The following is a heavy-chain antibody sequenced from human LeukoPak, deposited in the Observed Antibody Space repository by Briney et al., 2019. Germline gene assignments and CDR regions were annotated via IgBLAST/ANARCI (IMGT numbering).Heavy chain of an antibody. CDR2: IYYSGST. D-gene: IGHD4/OR15-4a*01. J-gene: IGHJ6*03. Sequence: PSETLSLTCTVSGGSISSYYWSWIRQPPGKGLEWIGYIYYSGSTNYNPSLKSRVTISVDTSKNQFSLKLSSVTAADTAVYYCARVLSNYVQDYYYMDVWGKGTTVTVSS. CDR1: GGSISSYY. V-gene: IGHV4-59*08. CDR3: ARVLSNYVQDYYYMDV.